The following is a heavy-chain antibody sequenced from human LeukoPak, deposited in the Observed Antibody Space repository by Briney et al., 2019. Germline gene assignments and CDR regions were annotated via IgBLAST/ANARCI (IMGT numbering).Heavy chain of an antibody. Sequence: GESLKISCKGSGYAFTTSWIGWVRQMSGKGLEWMGIIYLGDSDTRYSPSLQGQVTISVDRSISTAYLQWSSLKASDIAMYYCARLEGYSGYTGYFVDYWGQGTLVTVSS. CDR2: IYLGDSDT. CDR1: GYAFTTSW. D-gene: IGHD5-12*01. J-gene: IGHJ4*02. V-gene: IGHV5-51*01. CDR3: ARLEGYSGYTGYFVDY.